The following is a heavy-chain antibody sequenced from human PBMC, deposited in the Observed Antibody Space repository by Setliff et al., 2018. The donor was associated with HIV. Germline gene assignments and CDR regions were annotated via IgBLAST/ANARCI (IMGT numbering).Heavy chain of an antibody. J-gene: IGHJ3*02. CDR3: ARGHSSSAYDAYDI. D-gene: IGHD6-6*01. CDR2: SYPSDGRT. Sequence: ASVKVSCKASGYTFTSYYLHWLRQAPGQGLEWMGISYPSDGRTQYAQKFQGRVTMTRDTSTGTAYMELNSLSSEYTAVYYCARGHSSSAYDAYDIWGQGTMVTVSS. V-gene: IGHV1-46*01. CDR1: GYTFTSYY.